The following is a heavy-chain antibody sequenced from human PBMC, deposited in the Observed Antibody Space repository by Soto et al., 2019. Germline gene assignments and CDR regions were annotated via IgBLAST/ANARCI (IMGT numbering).Heavy chain of an antibody. CDR3: AKDGRSGGWTSYGMDV. CDR1: GFTFSSYA. Sequence: PGGSLRLSCAASGFTFSSYAVSWVRQAPGKGLEWVSGISWNSGSIGYADSVKGRFTISRDNAKNSLYLQMNSLRAEDTALYYCAKDGRSGGWTSYGMDVWGQGTTVTVSS. J-gene: IGHJ6*02. V-gene: IGHV3-9*01. D-gene: IGHD2-15*01. CDR2: ISWNSGSI.